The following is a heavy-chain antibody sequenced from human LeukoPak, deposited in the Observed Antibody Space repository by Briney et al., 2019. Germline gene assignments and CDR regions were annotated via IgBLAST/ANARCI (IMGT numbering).Heavy chain of an antibody. D-gene: IGHD6-19*01. J-gene: IGHJ4*02. CDR1: GYTFTNYY. CDR2: INPSGGST. V-gene: IGHV1-46*01. CDR3: ARSPGWYTNPDY. Sequence: ASVKVSCKASGYTFTNYYMHWVRQAPGQGLEWMGIINPSGGSTSYAQKFQGRVTMTRDMSTSTVYMELSSLRSEDTAVYYCARSPGWYTNPDYWGQGTLVTVSS.